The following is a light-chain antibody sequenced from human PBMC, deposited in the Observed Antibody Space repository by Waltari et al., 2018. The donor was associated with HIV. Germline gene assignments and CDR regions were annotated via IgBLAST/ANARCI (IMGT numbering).Light chain of an antibody. Sequence: QSVLTQTPSASGTPGQRVTISWSGSTSDIGTTYVYWFQQFPGTPPKVLIYKNDQRPSGVSDRFSASKSGTSASLAISGLRTEDESDFYCAAWDDIRSGWIFGGGTKLTVL. J-gene: IGLJ2*01. CDR2: KND. CDR3: AAWDDIRSGWI. CDR1: TSDIGTTY. V-gene: IGLV1-47*01.